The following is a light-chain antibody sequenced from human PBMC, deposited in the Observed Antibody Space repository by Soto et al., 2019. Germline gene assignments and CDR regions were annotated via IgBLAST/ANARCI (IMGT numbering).Light chain of an antibody. V-gene: IGLV2-14*01. CDR2: DVS. J-gene: IGLJ1*01. CDR3: CSYTTSNTRQIV. Sequence: QSALTQPASVSGSPGQSITISCTGTSSDISGYNYVSWYQQHPGKAPKFMIYDVSNRPSGVSNRFSGSKSGNMASLTISGLQAEDEADYYCCSYTTSNTRQIVFGAGTKV. CDR1: SSDISGYNY.